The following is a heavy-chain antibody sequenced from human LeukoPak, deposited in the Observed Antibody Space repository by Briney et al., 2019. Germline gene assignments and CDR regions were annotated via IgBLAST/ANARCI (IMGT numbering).Heavy chain of an antibody. V-gene: IGHV3-23*01. CDR2: ISGSGGST. CDR3: AKGNYGYYFDY. CDR1: GLTFSSYA. J-gene: IGHJ4*02. D-gene: IGHD3-16*01. Sequence: GGSLRLSCAASGLTFSSYAMSWVRQAPGEGLEWVSAISGSGGSTYYADSVKGRFTISRDNSKNTLYLQMNSLRADDTAVYYCAKGNYGYYFDYWGQGTLVTVSS.